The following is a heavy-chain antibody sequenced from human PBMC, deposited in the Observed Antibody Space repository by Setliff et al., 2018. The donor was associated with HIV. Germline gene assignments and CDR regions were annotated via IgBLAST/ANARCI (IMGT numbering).Heavy chain of an antibody. CDR2: INHSGST. D-gene: IGHD3-22*01. CDR1: NGSFSGYY. V-gene: IGHV4-34*01. CDR3: ARDQGTYYYDSSGYSS. Sequence: SETLSLTCAVYNGSFSGYYWTWIRQPPGKGLEWIGEINHSGSTNYSPSLKSRVTISVDASRNQFSLRLSSVTAADTAVYYCARDQGTYYYDSSGYSSWGQGTLVTVSS. J-gene: IGHJ5*02.